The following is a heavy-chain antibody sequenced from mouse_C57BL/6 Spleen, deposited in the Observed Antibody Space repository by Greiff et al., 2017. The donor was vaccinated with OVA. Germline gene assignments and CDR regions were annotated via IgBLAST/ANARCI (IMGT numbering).Heavy chain of an antibody. CDR1: GYAFSSSW. Sequence: VQLQQSGPELVKPGASVKISCKASGYAFSSSWMNWVKQRPGKGLEWIGRIYPGDGDTNYNGKFKGKATLTADKSSSTAYMQLSSLTSEDSAVYFCARAFPYYGSSYGYFDVWGTGTTVTVSS. V-gene: IGHV1-82*01. D-gene: IGHD1-1*01. CDR3: ARAFPYYGSSYGYFDV. CDR2: IYPGDGDT. J-gene: IGHJ1*03.